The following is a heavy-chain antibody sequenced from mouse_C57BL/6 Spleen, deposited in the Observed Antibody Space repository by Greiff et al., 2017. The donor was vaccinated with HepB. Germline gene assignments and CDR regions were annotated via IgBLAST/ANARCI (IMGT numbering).Heavy chain of an antibody. V-gene: IGHV2-2*01. J-gene: IGHJ4*01. D-gene: IGHD2-3*01. Sequence: VKLMESGPGLVQPSQRLSITCTVSGFSLTSYGVHWVRQSPGKGLEWLGVIWSGGSTDYNAAFISRLSISKDNSKSQVFCKMNSLQADDTAIYYCARKYDGYYGGYAMDYWGQGTSVTVSS. CDR3: ARKYDGYYGGYAMDY. CDR2: IWSGGST. CDR1: GFSLTSYG.